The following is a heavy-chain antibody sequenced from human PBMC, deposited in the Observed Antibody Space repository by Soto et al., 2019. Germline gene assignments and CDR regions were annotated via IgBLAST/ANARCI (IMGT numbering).Heavy chain of an antibody. CDR2: IYPGDSDT. J-gene: IGHJ5*02. V-gene: IGHV5-51*01. D-gene: IGHD3-10*01. Sequence: GESLKISCKGSGYSFTSYWIVWVLQMPGKGLEWMGIIYPGDSDTRYSPSFQGQVTISADKSISTAYLQWSSLRASDTAMYYCARQSLWFGELLQVGNWFDPWGQGTLVTVSS. CDR1: GYSFTSYW. CDR3: ARQSLWFGELLQVGNWFDP.